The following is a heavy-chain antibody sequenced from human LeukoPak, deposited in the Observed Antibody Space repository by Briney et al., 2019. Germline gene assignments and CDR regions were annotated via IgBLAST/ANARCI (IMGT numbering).Heavy chain of an antibody. CDR1: GFTFDDYA. CDR3: AISDHYFDY. V-gene: IGHV3-43*02. J-gene: IGHJ4*02. Sequence: RRLSXAASGFTFDDYAIHWVRQAPEKGLEWVSLISGDGGSTYYADSVKGRFTISRDNSKNSLYLQMNSLRTEDTALYYCAISDHYFDYWGQGALVTVSS. CDR2: ISGDGGST.